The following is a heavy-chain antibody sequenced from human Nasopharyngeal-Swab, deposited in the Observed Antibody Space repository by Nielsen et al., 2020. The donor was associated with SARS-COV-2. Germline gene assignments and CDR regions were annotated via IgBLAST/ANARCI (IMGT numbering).Heavy chain of an antibody. CDR1: GFTVSSNY. CDR2: IYSGGST. CDR3: ARGLLFHRTGDGGYDY. V-gene: IGHV3-66*01. D-gene: IGHD5-12*01. Sequence: GESLKISCAASGFTVSSNYMSWVRQAPGKGLEWVSVIYSGGSTYYADSVKGRFTIPRDNSKNTLYLQMNSLRAEDTAVYYCARGLLFHRTGDGGYDYWGQGTLVTVSS. J-gene: IGHJ4*02.